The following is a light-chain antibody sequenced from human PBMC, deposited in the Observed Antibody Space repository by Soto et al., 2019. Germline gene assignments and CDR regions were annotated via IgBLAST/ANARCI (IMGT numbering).Light chain of an antibody. V-gene: IGKV1-5*01. J-gene: IGKJ4*01. CDR1: QSVIGW. CDR3: QQLHVYPST. CDR2: AGT. Sequence: DIDMTQSPSTLSASVGETVTVTCRASQSVIGWLAWYQQKPGEAPKLLIYAGTSLQSGVPSRFSGSGSGTEFTLTISSLQPEDFATYYCQQLHVYPSTFGGGTKVDIK.